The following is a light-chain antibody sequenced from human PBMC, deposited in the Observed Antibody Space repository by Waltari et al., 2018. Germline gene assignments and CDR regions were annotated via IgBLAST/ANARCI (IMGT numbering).Light chain of an antibody. CDR3: QQRSKWPRT. CDR1: QSISSD. V-gene: IGKV3-11*01. CDR2: DAS. Sequence: EIVLTQSPATLSLSPGERATLSCRASQSISSDLGWYQQKPGPAPRLLIYDASKRATGIPARFRGSGSGTDFTLTISSLEPEDIAVYYCQQRSKWPRTFGQGTKVEIK. J-gene: IGKJ1*01.